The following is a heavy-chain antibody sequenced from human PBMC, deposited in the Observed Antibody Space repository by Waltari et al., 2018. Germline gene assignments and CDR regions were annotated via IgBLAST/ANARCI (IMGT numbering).Heavy chain of an antibody. J-gene: IGHJ4*02. CDR1: GFTFSSYG. D-gene: IGHD5-18*01. Sequence: QVQLVESGGGVVQPGRSLRLSCAASGFTFSSYGMHWVRQAPGKGLEWVAVKWYDGSKKYYAGSVKGRFTISRDNSKNTLYLQMNSLRAEDTAVYYCARDWEQLCGDYWGQGTLVTVSS. CDR2: KWYDGSKK. V-gene: IGHV3-33*01. CDR3: ARDWEQLCGDY.